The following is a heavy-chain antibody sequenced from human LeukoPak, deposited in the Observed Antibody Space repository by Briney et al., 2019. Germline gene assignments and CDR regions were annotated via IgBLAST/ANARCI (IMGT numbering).Heavy chain of an antibody. CDR2: FYNSGRS. J-gene: IGHJ4*02. CDR1: DDTISDYY. V-gene: IGHV4-59*01. CDR3: AKARGYYDFWSGSFEGRQYYFDY. Sequence: SETLSLTCTVSDDTISDYYRGWIRQPPGKGLEWIGYFYNSGRSTYNPSLKSRVTISADTSKNHFSLKLNSVTTADTAVYYCAKARGYYDFWSGSFEGRQYYFDYWGQGTLVTVFS. D-gene: IGHD3-3*01.